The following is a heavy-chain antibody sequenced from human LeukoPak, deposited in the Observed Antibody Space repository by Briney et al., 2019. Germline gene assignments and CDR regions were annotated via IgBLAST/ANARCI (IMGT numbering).Heavy chain of an antibody. CDR2: INPNSGGT. V-gene: IGHV1-2*02. J-gene: IGHJ6*03. D-gene: IGHD3-10*01. CDR3: ARGGYSYGSGSYYGYYYYYYMDV. Sequence: GASVKVSCKASGYNFTGYYMHWVRQAPGQGLEWMGWINPNSGGTNYAQKFQGRVTTTRDTSISTAYMELSRLRSDDTAVYYCARGGYSYGSGSYYGYYYYYYMDVWGKGTTVTISS. CDR1: GYNFTGYY.